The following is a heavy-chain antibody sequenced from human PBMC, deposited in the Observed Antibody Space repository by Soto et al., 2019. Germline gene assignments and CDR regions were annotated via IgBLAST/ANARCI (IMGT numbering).Heavy chain of an antibody. CDR2: IYYSGST. D-gene: IGHD2-2*01. CDR3: ARLPYCSSTSCYSSSWFDP. J-gene: IGHJ5*02. V-gene: IGHV4-61*01. Sequence: SETLSLTCTVSGGSVSSGSYYWSWIRQPPGKGLEWIGYIYYSGSTNYNPSLKSRVTISVDTSKNQFSLKLSSVTAADTAVYYCARLPYCSSTSCYSSSWFDPWGQGTLVTVSS. CDR1: GGSVSSGSYY.